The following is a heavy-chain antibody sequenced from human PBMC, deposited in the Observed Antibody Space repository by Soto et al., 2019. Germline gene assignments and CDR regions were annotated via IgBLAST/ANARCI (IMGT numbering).Heavy chain of an antibody. V-gene: IGHV5-10-1*01. J-gene: IGHJ6*02. CDR1: GYSLTSYW. CDR2: IDPSDSYT. Sequence: GESLKISCKGSGYSLTSYWISWVRQMPGKGLGWMGRIDPSDSYTNYSPSFQGHVTISADKSISTAYLQWSSLKASDTAMYYCASGLVPAAMRGYYYYGMDVCGQGPTVTVSS. D-gene: IGHD2-2*01. CDR3: ASGLVPAAMRGYYYYGMDV.